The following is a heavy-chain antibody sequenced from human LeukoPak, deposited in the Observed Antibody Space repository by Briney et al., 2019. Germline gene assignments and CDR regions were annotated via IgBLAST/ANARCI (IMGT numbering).Heavy chain of an antibody. Sequence: SETLSLTCTVSGGSLSSYYWSWIRQSPETGLEWIGHIYYSGDTNYNPSLKSRVTISVDTSKNPFSLKLSSVTAADTAMYYCARRRDYYDSSGYYLDYWGQGTLVTVSS. D-gene: IGHD3-22*01. CDR2: IYYSGDT. CDR3: ARRRDYYDSSGYYLDY. J-gene: IGHJ4*02. V-gene: IGHV4-59*12. CDR1: GGSLSSYY.